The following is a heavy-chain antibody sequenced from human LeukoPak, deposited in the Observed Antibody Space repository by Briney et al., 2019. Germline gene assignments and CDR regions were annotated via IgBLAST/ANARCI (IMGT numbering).Heavy chain of an antibody. CDR2: IIPIFGTA. Sequence: PVKVSCKASGGTFSSYAISWVRQAPGQGLEWMGGIIPIFGTANYAQKFQGRVTITTDESTSTAYLELSSLRSEDTAVYYCAREAGAVADHGGFDPWGQGTLVTVSS. CDR1: GGTFSSYA. V-gene: IGHV1-69*05. D-gene: IGHD6-19*01. J-gene: IGHJ5*02. CDR3: AREAGAVADHGGFDP.